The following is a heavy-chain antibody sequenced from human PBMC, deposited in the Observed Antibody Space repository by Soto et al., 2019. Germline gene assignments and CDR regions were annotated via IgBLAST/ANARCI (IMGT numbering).Heavy chain of an antibody. D-gene: IGHD3-3*01. Sequence: GGSLRLSCAASGFTFSSYAMHWVRQAPGKGLEYVSAISSNGGSTYYANSVKGRFTISRDNSENTLYLQMGSLRAEDMAVYYCARLRFLEWLPYYHYYMDVCGTGTTVTVSS. CDR2: ISSNGGST. J-gene: IGHJ6*03. CDR1: GFTFSSYA. V-gene: IGHV3-64*01. CDR3: ARLRFLEWLPYYHYYMDV.